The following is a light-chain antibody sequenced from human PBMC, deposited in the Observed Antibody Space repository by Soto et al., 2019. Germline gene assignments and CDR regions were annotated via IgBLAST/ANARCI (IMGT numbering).Light chain of an antibody. V-gene: IGKV3-20*01. CDR3: QQYGSSGT. J-gene: IGKJ1*01. Sequence: EIVLTQSPGPLSLSPGERATLSCRASQSVSNNYLAWYQPKPGQAPRLLIYGASNRATGIPDRFSGSGSGTDFTITISRLEPEDFAVYYCQQYGSSGTFGQGTKVEIK. CDR2: GAS. CDR1: QSVSNNY.